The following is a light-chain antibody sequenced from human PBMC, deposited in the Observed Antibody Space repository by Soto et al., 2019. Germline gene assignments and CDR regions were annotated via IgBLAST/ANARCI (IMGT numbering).Light chain of an antibody. V-gene: IGKV1-12*01. CDR3: QQGNSFPLT. CDR1: QGISSW. CDR2: AAS. J-gene: IGKJ4*01. Sequence: DIQMTQSPSSVSASVGARVTITCRAGQGISSWLAWFQQKPGEAPRLLIYAASTLHSGVPSRFSGSGSGTDFTLTISTLQPEDFATYYCQQGNSFPLTFGGGTNVEIK.